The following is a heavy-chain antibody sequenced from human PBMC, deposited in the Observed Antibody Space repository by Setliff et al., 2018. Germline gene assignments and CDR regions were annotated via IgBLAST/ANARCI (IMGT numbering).Heavy chain of an antibody. CDR2: ISGSGGST. Sequence: GGSLRLSCAASGFTFSSYAMSWVRQAPGKGLEWVSAISGSGGSTYYADSVKGRFTISRDNAKNSLSLQMNSLRAEDTAVFYCARDPNSGSYWNYYYYMDVWGKGTTVTVSS. D-gene: IGHD1-26*01. V-gene: IGHV3-23*01. J-gene: IGHJ6*03. CDR1: GFTFSSYA. CDR3: ARDPNSGSYWNYYYYMDV.